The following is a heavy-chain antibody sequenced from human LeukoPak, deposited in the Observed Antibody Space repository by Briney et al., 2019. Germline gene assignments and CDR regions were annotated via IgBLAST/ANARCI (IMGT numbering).Heavy chain of an antibody. CDR1: GFTFSSYW. D-gene: IGHD4-17*01. CDR2: IKQDGSEK. CDR3: ARDQGHGDGWFDP. J-gene: IGHJ5*02. V-gene: IGHV3-7*01. Sequence: GGSLRLSCAASGFTFSSYWMSWVRQAPGKGLERVANIKQDGSEKYYVDSVKGRFTISRDNAKNSLYLQMNSLRAEDTAVYYCARDQGHGDGWFDPWGQGTLVTVSS.